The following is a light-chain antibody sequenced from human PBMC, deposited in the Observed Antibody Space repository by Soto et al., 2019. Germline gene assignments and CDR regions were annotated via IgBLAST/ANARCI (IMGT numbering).Light chain of an antibody. J-gene: IGKJ1*01. CDR2: KAS. CDR3: QHYDSYSPTWT. Sequence: DIPMTQSPSTLSASVGDRVSITCRASQSIGDWLAWYQQKPGKAPKLLIYKASNLQSGVPSRFSGSGSGTAFTLTISRLQPDDFATYYCQHYDSYSPTWTFGQGTKVDIK. V-gene: IGKV1-5*03. CDR1: QSIGDW.